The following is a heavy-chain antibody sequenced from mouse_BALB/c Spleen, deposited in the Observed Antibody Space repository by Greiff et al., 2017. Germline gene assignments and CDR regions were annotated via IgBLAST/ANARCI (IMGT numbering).Heavy chain of an antibody. CDR1: GFTFSSFG. Sequence: EVKLVESGGGLVQPGGSRKLSCAASGFTFSSFGMHWVRQAPEKGLEWVAYISSGSSTIYYADTVKGRFTISRDNPKNTLFLQMTSLRSEDTAMYYCARFYDGYCFDYWGQGTTLTVSS. V-gene: IGHV5-17*02. D-gene: IGHD2-3*01. CDR2: ISSGSSTI. J-gene: IGHJ2*01. CDR3: ARFYDGYCFDY.